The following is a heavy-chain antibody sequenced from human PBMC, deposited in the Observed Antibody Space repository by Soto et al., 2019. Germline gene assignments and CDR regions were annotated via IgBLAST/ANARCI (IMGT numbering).Heavy chain of an antibody. D-gene: IGHD6-6*01. CDR2: INPNSGGT. V-gene: IGHV1-2*04. Sequence: ASVKVSCKASGYTFTGYYMHWVRQAPGQGLEWMGWINPNSGGTNYAQKFQGWVTTTRDTSISTAYMELSRLRSDDTAVYYCARDRGGIAARPGDAFDIWGQGTIVTVSS. CDR3: ARDRGGIAARPGDAFDI. CDR1: GYTFTGYY. J-gene: IGHJ3*02.